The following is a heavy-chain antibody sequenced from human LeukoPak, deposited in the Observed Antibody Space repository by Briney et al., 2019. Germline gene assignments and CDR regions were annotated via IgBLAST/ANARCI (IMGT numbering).Heavy chain of an antibody. D-gene: IGHD3-9*01. CDR3: AAVTDILTGYFLLVDV. CDR1: GFTFTSSA. Sequence: SVKVSCKASGFTFTSSAMQWVRQARGQRLEWIGWIVVGSGNTNYAQKFQERVTITRDMSTGTAYMELSSLRSEDTAVYYCAAVTDILTGYFLLVDVWGKGTTVTISS. J-gene: IGHJ6*04. CDR2: IVVGSGNT. V-gene: IGHV1-58*02.